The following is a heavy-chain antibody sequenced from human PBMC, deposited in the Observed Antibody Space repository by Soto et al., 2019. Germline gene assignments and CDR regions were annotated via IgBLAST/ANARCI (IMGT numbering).Heavy chain of an antibody. J-gene: IGHJ6*02. Sequence: GASVKVSCKASGYTFTGYYMHWVRQAPGQGLEWMGWINPNSGGTNYTQKFQGWVTMTRDTSISTAYMELSRLRSDDTAVYYCARDLGQDLNYYDSSGYRDYGMVVWGQGTTVTVSS. D-gene: IGHD3-22*01. CDR3: ARDLGQDLNYYDSSGYRDYGMVV. V-gene: IGHV1-2*04. CDR1: GYTFTGYY. CDR2: INPNSGGT.